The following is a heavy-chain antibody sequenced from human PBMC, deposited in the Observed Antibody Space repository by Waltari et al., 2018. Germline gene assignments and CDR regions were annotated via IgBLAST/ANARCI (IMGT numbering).Heavy chain of an antibody. CDR3: ARPHAVATMSAFDI. Sequence: EVQLAQSGAEVKKPGESLKIYCTGSGYSFTSYWIGWVCQMPGKGLEWMGIIYPGDSDTRYSPSFQGQVTISADKSISTAYLQWSSLKASDTAMYYCARPHAVATMSAFDIWGQGTMVTVSS. D-gene: IGHD5-12*01. CDR1: GYSFTSYW. V-gene: IGHV5-51*01. J-gene: IGHJ3*02. CDR2: IYPGDSDT.